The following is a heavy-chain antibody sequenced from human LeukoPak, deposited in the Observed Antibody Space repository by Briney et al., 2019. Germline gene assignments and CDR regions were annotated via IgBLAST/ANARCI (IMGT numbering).Heavy chain of an antibody. CDR2: ISAYNGNT. CDR1: GYTFTSYG. CDR3: ARDVSDFWSGYYSAEYFQH. V-gene: IGHV1-18*01. Sequence: GASVKVSCKASGYTFTSYGIRWVRQAPGQGLEWMGWISAYNGNTNYAQKLQGRVTMTTDTSTSTAYMELRSLRSDDTAVYYCARDVSDFWSGYYSAEYFQHWGQGTLVTVSS. J-gene: IGHJ1*01. D-gene: IGHD3-3*01.